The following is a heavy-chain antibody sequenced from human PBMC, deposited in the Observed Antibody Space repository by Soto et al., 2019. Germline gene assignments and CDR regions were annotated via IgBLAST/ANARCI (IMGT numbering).Heavy chain of an antibody. V-gene: IGHV3-23*01. CDR3: AKDAEAVFPNWFDP. D-gene: IGHD2-15*01. CDR1: GFTFSSYA. CDR2: ISGSGGSV. J-gene: IGHJ5*02. Sequence: TGGSLRLSCAASGFTFSSYAMSWVRQAPGKGLEWVSVISGSGGSVKYADSVKGRFTISRDNSKNTLYLQMNSLRAEDTAVYYCAKDAEAVFPNWFDPWGQGTLVTVSS.